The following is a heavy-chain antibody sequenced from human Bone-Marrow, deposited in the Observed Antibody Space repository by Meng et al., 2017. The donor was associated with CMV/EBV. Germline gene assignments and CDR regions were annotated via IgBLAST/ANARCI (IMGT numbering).Heavy chain of an antibody. Sequence: GESLKISCAASGFTFSSYEMNWVRQAPGKGLEWVSYISSSGSTIYYADSVKGRFTISRDNAKNSLYLQMNSLRAEDTAVYYCARALRFLEWLSISTWYYYGMDVWGQGTTVTVSS. CDR1: GFTFSSYE. CDR3: ARALRFLEWLSISTWYYYGMDV. J-gene: IGHJ6*02. CDR2: ISSSGSTI. D-gene: IGHD3-3*01. V-gene: IGHV3-48*03.